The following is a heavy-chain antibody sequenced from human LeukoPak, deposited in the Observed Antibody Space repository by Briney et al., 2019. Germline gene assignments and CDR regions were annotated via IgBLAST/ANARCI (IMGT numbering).Heavy chain of an antibody. D-gene: IGHD2-2*02. Sequence: GGSLRLSCAASGFTFSSYWMSWVRQAPGKGLEWVANIKQDGSEKYYVDSVKGRFTISRDNAKNSLYLQMNSLRAEDTAVYYCARAYCSSTSCYKGSDAFDIWGQGTMVTVSS. CDR3: ARAYCSSTSCYKGSDAFDI. V-gene: IGHV3-7*01. CDR1: GFTFSSYW. J-gene: IGHJ3*02. CDR2: IKQDGSEK.